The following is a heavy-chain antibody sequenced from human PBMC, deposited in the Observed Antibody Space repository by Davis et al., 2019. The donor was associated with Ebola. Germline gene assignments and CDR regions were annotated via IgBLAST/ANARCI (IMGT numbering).Heavy chain of an antibody. Sequence: PGGSLRLSCAASGFTFSSYAMSWVRQAPGKGLEWVSVISGSGGSTYYADSVKGRFTISRDNSKNTLYLQMNSLRAEDTAVYYCARDEVRTYYDFWSGYSDYYYGMDVWGQGTTVTVSS. CDR3: ARDEVRTYYDFWSGYSDYYYGMDV. CDR1: GFTFSSYA. CDR2: ISGSGGST. D-gene: IGHD3-3*01. V-gene: IGHV3-23*01. J-gene: IGHJ6*02.